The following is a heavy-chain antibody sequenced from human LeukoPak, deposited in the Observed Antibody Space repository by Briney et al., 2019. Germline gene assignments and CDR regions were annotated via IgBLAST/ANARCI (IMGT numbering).Heavy chain of an antibody. Sequence: ASVKVSCKASGYTSTSYYMHWLRQAPGQGLEWMGIINPSGGSTSHAQKFQGRVTMTRDTSTSTVYMELSSLRSEDTAVYYCARDREGYCSGGSCYLFYFDYWGQGTLVTVSS. J-gene: IGHJ4*02. CDR3: ARDREGYCSGGSCYLFYFDY. D-gene: IGHD2-15*01. CDR2: INPSGGST. CDR1: GYTSTSYY. V-gene: IGHV1-46*01.